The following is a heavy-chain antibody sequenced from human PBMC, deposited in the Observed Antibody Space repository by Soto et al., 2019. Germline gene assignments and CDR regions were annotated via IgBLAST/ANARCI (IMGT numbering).Heavy chain of an antibody. J-gene: IGHJ5*02. CDR2: ISSSSSYI. CDR1: GFTFSSYS. Sequence: PGGYLRLSCAASGFTFSSYSMNWVRQAPGKGLEWVSSISSSSSYIYYADSVKGRFTISRDNAKNTLYLQMNSLRAEDTAVYYCAKDSQYCSGGSCYPHWFDPWGQGTLVTVSS. D-gene: IGHD2-15*01. V-gene: IGHV3-21*04. CDR3: AKDSQYCSGGSCYPHWFDP.